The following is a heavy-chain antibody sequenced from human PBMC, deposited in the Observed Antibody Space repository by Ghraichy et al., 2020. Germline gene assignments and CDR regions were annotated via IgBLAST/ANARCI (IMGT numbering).Heavy chain of an antibody. J-gene: IGHJ4*02. Sequence: GGSLRLSCSASGFTFSQYTMHWVRQAPGKGLDYVSGISSNGRSTHYADSVKGRVTVSRDNYKNTLYLQMSSLSAEDTAVYYCVKDGGDLGSFYFDFWGQGTLVTVSS. CDR1: GFTFSQYT. V-gene: IGHV3-64D*09. CDR2: ISSNGRST. D-gene: IGHD2-21*02. CDR3: VKDGGDLGSFYFDF.